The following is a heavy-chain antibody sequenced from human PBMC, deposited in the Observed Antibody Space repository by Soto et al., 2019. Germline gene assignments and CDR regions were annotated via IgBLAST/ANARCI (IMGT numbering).Heavy chain of an antibody. V-gene: IGHV1-69*13. J-gene: IGHJ1*01. CDR3: ARFEQRYSSGPFF. D-gene: IGHD5-18*01. Sequence: LVKVSCKASGGTVSSYAISSVRQAPGQVLEWMGGIIPICGTGNYAQKFQGRVTITADVSTSTAYKELSSLRSEDTAVYYCARFEQRYSSGPFFGAQGTLVTASS. CDR1: GGTVSSYA. CDR2: IIPICGTG.